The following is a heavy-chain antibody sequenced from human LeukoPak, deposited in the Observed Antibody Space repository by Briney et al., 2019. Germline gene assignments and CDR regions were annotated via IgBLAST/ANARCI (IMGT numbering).Heavy chain of an antibody. Sequence: PSETLSLTCTVSGGSISSYYWSWIRQPPGKGLEWIGYIYYSGSTNYNPSLKSRVTISVDTSKNQFSLKLSSVTAADTAVYYCARVIKASSGYYWSDAFDIWGQGTMVTVSS. V-gene: IGHV4-59*01. D-gene: IGHD3-22*01. CDR1: GGSISSYY. CDR2: IYYSGST. CDR3: ARVIKASSGYYWSDAFDI. J-gene: IGHJ3*02.